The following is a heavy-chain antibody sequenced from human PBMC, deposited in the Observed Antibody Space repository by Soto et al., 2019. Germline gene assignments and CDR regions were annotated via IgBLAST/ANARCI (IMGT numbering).Heavy chain of an antibody. D-gene: IGHD3-3*01. CDR1: RFTFSNYA. CDR3: ARGDSYYDFGIEC. Sequence: PGGSLRLSCEVSRFTFSNYAIIWVRPTPGKGLELVTSISGSGARTYYADSVKGRITTSRDNPKNTLFLQVSSLRDEDTAVYYCARGDSYYDFGIECWGQGTVVTVS. V-gene: IGHV3-23*01. CDR2: ISGSGART. J-gene: IGHJ4*02.